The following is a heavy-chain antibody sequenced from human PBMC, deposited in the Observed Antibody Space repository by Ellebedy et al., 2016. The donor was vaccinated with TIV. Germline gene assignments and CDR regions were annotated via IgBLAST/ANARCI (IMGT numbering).Heavy chain of an antibody. CDR1: GYTCTSYD. V-gene: IGHV7-4-1*02. Sequence: AASVKVSCKTSGYTCTSYDMIWARQAPGQGLEWMGWIDTKTGNPTYAQGFTGRFVFSLDTSVSTAYLQISNLKAEDTAVFYCARLRPWELLDYWGQGTRVTVSS. D-gene: IGHD1-26*01. CDR3: ARLRPWELLDY. CDR2: IDTKTGNP. J-gene: IGHJ4*02.